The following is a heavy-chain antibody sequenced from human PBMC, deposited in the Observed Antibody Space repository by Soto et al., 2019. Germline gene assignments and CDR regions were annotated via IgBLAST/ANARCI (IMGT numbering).Heavy chain of an antibody. V-gene: IGHV4-31*03. CDR1: GGSISSGGYY. Sequence: PSETLSLTCTVSGGSISSGGYYWSWIRQHPGKGLEWIGYIYYSGSTYYNPSLKSRVTISVDTSKNQFSLKLSSVTAADTAVYYCALTRTSIAARPRFDYWGQGTLVTVSS. D-gene: IGHD6-6*01. CDR3: ALTRTSIAARPRFDY. J-gene: IGHJ4*02. CDR2: IYYSGST.